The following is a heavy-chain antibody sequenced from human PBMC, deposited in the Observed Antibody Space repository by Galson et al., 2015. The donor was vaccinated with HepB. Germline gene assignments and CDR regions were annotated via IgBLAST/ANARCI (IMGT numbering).Heavy chain of an antibody. D-gene: IGHD3-22*01. CDR2: INAGNGNT. CDR3: ARDGPPPPYDSSGYYRQYMDV. Sequence: SVKVSCKASGYTFTSYAMHWVRQAPGQRLEWMGWINAGNGNTKYSQKFQGRVTITRDTSASTAYMELSSLRSEDTAVYYCARDGPPPPYDSSGYYRQYMDVWGKGTTVTVSS. CDR1: GYTFTSYA. J-gene: IGHJ6*03. V-gene: IGHV1-3*01.